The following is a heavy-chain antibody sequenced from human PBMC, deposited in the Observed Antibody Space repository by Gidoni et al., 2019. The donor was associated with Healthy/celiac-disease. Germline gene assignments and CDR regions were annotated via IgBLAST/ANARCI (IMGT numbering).Heavy chain of an antibody. CDR3: ARETLDYGDYYFDY. CDR2: ISSSGSTI. Sequence: EVQLVESGGGLVQPGGSLRLSCAASGFTFRSYEMNWVRQAPGKGLEWVSYISSSGSTIYYADSVKGRFTISRDNAKNSLYLQMNSLRAEDTAVYYCARETLDYGDYYFDYWGQGTLVTVSS. D-gene: IGHD4-17*01. CDR1: GFTFRSYE. V-gene: IGHV3-48*03. J-gene: IGHJ4*02.